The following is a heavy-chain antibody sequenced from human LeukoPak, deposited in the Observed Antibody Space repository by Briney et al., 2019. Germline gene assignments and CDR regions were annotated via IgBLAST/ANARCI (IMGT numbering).Heavy chain of an antibody. D-gene: IGHD3-22*01. CDR1: GRSLYRFC. V-gene: IGHV4-59*07. J-gene: IGHJ4*02. CDR3: ASRRVGYSICGY. CDR2: IYKCGGP. Sequence: SDTLSLTCTLSGRSLYRFCWRWLRQPPGKGLEWIGHIYKCGGPNYNPSLTSRVHISHDTSKNQFSLKLSSVTAADTAVDYCASRRVGYSICGYWCQGLVVTVSA.